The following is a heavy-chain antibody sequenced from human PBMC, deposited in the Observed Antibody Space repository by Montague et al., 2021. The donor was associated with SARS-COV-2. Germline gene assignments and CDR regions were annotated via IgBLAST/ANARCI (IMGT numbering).Heavy chain of an antibody. D-gene: IGHD4-17*01. CDR1: GASLSGNY. Sequence: SETLSLTCTVSGASLSGNYWTWLRQSPGKGLEWMGEVNSGGSTNYNPSYKSRVAISVDTSKNQFSLSLRSLTAADTATYFSARSHYGDYFDFWGHGTQVTVSS. V-gene: IGHV4-34*01. CDR2: VNSGGST. J-gene: IGHJ4*01. CDR3: ARSHYGDYFDF.